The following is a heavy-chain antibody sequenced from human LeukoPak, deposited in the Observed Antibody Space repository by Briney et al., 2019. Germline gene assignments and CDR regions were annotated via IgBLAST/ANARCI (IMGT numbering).Heavy chain of an antibody. Sequence: GGSLRLSCAASGFTFSSYSMNWVRQAPGKGLEWVSYISSSSSTIYYADSVKGRFTISRDNAKNSLYLQMNSLRSGDTAVYYCARDLHPTGYCSGGSCYGMDVWGQGTTVTVSS. CDR2: ISSSSSTI. CDR3: ARDLHPTGYCSGGSCYGMDV. V-gene: IGHV3-48*01. J-gene: IGHJ6*02. CDR1: GFTFSSYS. D-gene: IGHD2-15*01.